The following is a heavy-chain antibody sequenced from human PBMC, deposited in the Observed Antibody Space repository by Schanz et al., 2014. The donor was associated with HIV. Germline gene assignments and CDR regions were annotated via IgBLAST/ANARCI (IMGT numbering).Heavy chain of an antibody. Sequence: QVQLVQSGAEVKKPGSSVKVACKASGGTSSIYAISWVRQAPGQGLEWMGGIIHIFGTTNYAPKFQGRVTINVDESTSTAYMELSSLRSDDTAVYYCARDDDTGLPDYWGQGTLVTVSS. J-gene: IGHJ4*02. D-gene: IGHD5-18*01. CDR2: IIHIFGTT. V-gene: IGHV1-69*01. CDR3: ARDDDTGLPDY. CDR1: GGTSSIYA.